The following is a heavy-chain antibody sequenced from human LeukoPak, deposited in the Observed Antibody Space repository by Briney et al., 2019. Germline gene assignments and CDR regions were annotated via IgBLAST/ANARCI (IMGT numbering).Heavy chain of an antibody. D-gene: IGHD2-15*01. Sequence: GASVKVSCKASGYTFTGYYMHWVRQAPGQGLEWMGWINPNSGGTNYAQKFQGRVTMTRDTSISTAYMELSRLRSDDTAVYFCARSCLDCSGREPGNDYWGQGTLVTVSS. J-gene: IGHJ4*02. V-gene: IGHV1-2*02. CDR3: ARSCLDCSGREPGNDY. CDR2: INPNSGGT. CDR1: GYTFTGYY.